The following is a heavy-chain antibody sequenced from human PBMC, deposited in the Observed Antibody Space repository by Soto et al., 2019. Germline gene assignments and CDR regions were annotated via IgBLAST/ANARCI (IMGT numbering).Heavy chain of an antibody. J-gene: IGHJ4*02. CDR3: ARDVTSADGWELQIFDY. V-gene: IGHV1-18*01. CDR1: GYTFTSYG. D-gene: IGHD2-15*01. CDR2: ISAYNGNT. Sequence: QVQLVQSGAEVKKPGASVKVSCKASGYTFTSYGISWVRQAPGQGLEWMGWISAYNGNTNYAQKLQGRVTMSTDTSTRTAYMELRSLRSDDTAVYYCARDVTSADGWELQIFDYWGQGTLVTVSS.